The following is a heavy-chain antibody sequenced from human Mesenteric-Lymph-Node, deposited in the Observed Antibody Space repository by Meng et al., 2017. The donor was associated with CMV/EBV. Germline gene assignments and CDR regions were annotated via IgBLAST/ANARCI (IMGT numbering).Heavy chain of an antibody. J-gene: IGHJ3*02. CDR3: ARGPLRGYDAFDI. Sequence: GGSLRLSCAASGFTVTGNYMSWVRQAPGKGLEWVSAIYSGGGTNYADSVKGRFTISRDNSKNTLFLQMNSLRVEDTAIYYCARGPLRGYDAFDIWGQGTMVTVSS. D-gene: IGHD3-10*01. V-gene: IGHV3-66*02. CDR1: GFTVTGNY. CDR2: IYSGGGT.